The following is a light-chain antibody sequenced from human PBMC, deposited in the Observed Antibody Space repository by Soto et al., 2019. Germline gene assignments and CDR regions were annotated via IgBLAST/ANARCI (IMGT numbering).Light chain of an antibody. CDR2: DVS. J-gene: IGLJ2*01. CDR3: CSYGGSLDVV. Sequence: QSALTQPRSVSGSPGQSVTISCTRTSSDVGDYKYVSWYQHHPGKAPKVMIYDVSKRPSGVPDRFSGSKSGNTASLTISGLQAEDEADYCCCSYGGSLDVVFGGGTQLIVL. V-gene: IGLV2-11*01. CDR1: SSDVGDYKY.